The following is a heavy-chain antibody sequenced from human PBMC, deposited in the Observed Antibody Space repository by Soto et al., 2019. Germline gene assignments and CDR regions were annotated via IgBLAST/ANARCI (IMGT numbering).Heavy chain of an antibody. J-gene: IGHJ4*02. V-gene: IGHV1-18*01. Sequence: QFQLVKSGDEVKKPGASLKVSCKASGYTFAGSAISWMRQAPGQGLEWMGWIIAYNGNTNYAQKLQGRVTMTTDTPTSTAHMELRSLGSDDTAVYYCARDPPPPDYWGQGTLVTVSS. CDR3: ARDPPPPDY. CDR2: IIAYNGNT. CDR1: GYTFAGSA.